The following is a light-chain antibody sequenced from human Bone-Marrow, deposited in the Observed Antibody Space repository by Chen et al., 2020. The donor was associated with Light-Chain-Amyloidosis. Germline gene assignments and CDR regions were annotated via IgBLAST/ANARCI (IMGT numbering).Light chain of an antibody. CDR2: AAS. CDR3: QQYGSSPRFT. CDR1: QSVSSSY. V-gene: IGKV3-20*01. J-gene: IGKJ3*01. Sequence: EIVLTQSPGTLSLSPGERATLSCRASQSVSSSYLAWYQQKPGQAPRLLIYAASSRATGIPDRFNGSESGTDFTLTISRLGPEDFAVYYCQQYGSSPRFTFGPGTKVDIK.